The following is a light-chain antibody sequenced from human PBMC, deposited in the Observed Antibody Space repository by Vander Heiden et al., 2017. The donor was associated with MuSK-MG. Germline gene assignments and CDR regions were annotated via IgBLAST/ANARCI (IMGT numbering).Light chain of an antibody. CDR3: CSYAGSSTWV. J-gene: IGLJ3*02. V-gene: IGLV2-23*01. CDR1: SSDVGSYNL. Sequence: HSALTQPASVSGSPGQSITISCTGTSSDVGSYNLVSWYQQHPGKPPKLMIYEGSKRPSGVSNRFSGSKSGNTASLTISGLQAEDEADYYCCSYAGSSTWVFGGGTKLTVL. CDR2: EGS.